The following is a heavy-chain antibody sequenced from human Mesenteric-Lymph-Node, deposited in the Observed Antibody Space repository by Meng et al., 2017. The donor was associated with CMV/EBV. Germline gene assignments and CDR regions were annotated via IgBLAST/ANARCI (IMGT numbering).Heavy chain of an antibody. D-gene: IGHD6-6*01. J-gene: IGHJ4*02. CDR3: ARDLFMAARRLSAY. Sequence: ASVKVSCKASGYTFTSYGISWVRQAPGQGLEWMGWISAYNGNTNYAQRVQGRVTLTIDTSTTTAYMEVRSLRSDDTAVYYCARDLFMAARRLSAYWGQGTLVTVSS. CDR1: GYTFTSYG. CDR2: ISAYNGNT. V-gene: IGHV1-18*01.